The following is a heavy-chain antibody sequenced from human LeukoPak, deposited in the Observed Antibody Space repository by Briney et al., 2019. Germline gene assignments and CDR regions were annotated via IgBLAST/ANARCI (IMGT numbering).Heavy chain of an antibody. D-gene: IGHD3-16*01. J-gene: IGHJ4*02. CDR3: ARGDVYFDY. V-gene: IGHV4-59*01. CDR2: IYYSGST. Sequence: SETLSLTCTVSGGSISSYYWSWLRQPPGKGLEWIGYIYYSGSTNYNPSLKSRVTISVDTSKNQFSLKLNSVTAADTAVYYCARGDVYFDYWGQGTLVTVSS. CDR1: GGSISSYY.